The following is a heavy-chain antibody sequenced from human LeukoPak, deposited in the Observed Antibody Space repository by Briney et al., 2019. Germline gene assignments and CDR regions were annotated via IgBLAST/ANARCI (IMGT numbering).Heavy chain of an antibody. CDR2: IYHSGST. Sequence: PSETLSLTCTVSGYSISSGYYWGWIRPPPGKGLEWIGIIYHSGSTYYNPSLKSRVTISVDTSKNQFSLKLSSVTAADTAVYYCARDNIVVVAATKAYYFDYWGQGTLVTVSS. D-gene: IGHD2-15*01. CDR1: GYSISSGYY. V-gene: IGHV4-38-2*02. CDR3: ARDNIVVVAATKAYYFDY. J-gene: IGHJ4*02.